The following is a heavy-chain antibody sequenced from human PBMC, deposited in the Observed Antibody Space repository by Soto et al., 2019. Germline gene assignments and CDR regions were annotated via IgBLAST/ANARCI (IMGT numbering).Heavy chain of an antibody. D-gene: IGHD5-18*01. CDR1: GFTFSSYG. CDR3: AKDAGWRAVDTATYGMDV. J-gene: IGHJ6*02. CDR2: ISYDGSNK. V-gene: IGHV3-30*18. Sequence: GGSLRLSCAASGFTFSSYGMHWVRQAPGKGLEWVAVISYDGSNKYYADSVKGRFTISRDNSKNTLYLQMNSLRAEDTAVYYCAKDAGWRAVDTATYGMDVWGQGTTVTVSS.